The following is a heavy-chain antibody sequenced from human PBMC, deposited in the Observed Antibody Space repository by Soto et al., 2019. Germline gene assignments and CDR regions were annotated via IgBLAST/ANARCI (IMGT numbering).Heavy chain of an antibody. CDR3: AKGSVLNIVVVVAATPEGAFDI. CDR2: ISGSGGST. J-gene: IGHJ3*02. V-gene: IGHV3-23*01. D-gene: IGHD2-15*01. CDR1: GFTFSSYA. Sequence: GSLRLSCAASGFTFSSYAMSWVRQAPGKGLEWVSAISGSGGSTYYADSVKGRFTISRDNSKNTLYLQMNSLRAEDTAVYYCAKGSVLNIVVVVAATPEGAFDIWGQGTMVTVSS.